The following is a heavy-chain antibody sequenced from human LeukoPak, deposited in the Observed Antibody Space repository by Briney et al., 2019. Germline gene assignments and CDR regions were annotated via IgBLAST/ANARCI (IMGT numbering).Heavy chain of an antibody. D-gene: IGHD4-23*01. CDR2: IYYSENT. CDR1: GGSIISYY. CDR3: ARQARWGSETYFDY. J-gene: IGHJ4*02. V-gene: IGHV4-59*08. Sequence: SETLSLTCTVSGGSIISYYWSWIRHPPGKGLEWIGYIYYSENTNYNPFLKSRVTMSVDTSKNQFSLKLSSVTAADTAVYYCARQARWGSETYFDYWGQGTLVTVSS.